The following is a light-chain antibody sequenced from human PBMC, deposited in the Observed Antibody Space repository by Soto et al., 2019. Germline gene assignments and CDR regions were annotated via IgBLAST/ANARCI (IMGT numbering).Light chain of an antibody. Sequence: QSALTQPPSASGSPGQSVTISCTGTSSDVGGYNYVSWYQQHPGKAPKLMIYEVNKRPSGVPDRFSGSKSGNTASLTVSGLQAEDEADYYCSSYAGNNPWVFGGGTQLTVL. J-gene: IGLJ3*02. CDR1: SSDVGGYNY. V-gene: IGLV2-8*01. CDR3: SSYAGNNPWV. CDR2: EVN.